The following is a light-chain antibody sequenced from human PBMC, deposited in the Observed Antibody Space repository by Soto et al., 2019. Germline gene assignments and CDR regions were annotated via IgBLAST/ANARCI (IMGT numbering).Light chain of an antibody. CDR3: QQYNNWPS. CDR2: EAS. Sequence: IQMTQSPNTLSASVEDSVAVTCRASENVNGHLAWYQQKPGKAPKLLIYEASILESGVPSRFSGSGFGTEFTLTINGLLPEDFVTYYCQQYNNWPSFGQGTKVDIK. J-gene: IGKJ1*01. V-gene: IGKV1-5*03. CDR1: ENVNGH.